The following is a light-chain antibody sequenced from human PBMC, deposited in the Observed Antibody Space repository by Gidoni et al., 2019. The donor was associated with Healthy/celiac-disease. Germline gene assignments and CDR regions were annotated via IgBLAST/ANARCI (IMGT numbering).Light chain of an antibody. V-gene: IGKV1-9*01. J-gene: IGKJ5*01. Sequence: IQLTQSPASLSASVGERVTITCRASQGISSYLAWYQQKPGKAPKLMIYAASTVQSGFPSRFSGSGSGTDFTLTISSLQPEDFATYHCQQLNSYLITFGQGTRLEIK. CDR1: QGISSY. CDR3: QQLNSYLIT. CDR2: AAS.